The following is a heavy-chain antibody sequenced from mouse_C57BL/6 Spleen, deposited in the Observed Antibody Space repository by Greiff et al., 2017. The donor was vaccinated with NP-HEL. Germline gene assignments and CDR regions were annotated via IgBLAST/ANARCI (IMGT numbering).Heavy chain of an antibody. CDR1: GYSITSGYY. CDR3: ARDPYDGYPYYFDY. V-gene: IGHV3-6*01. D-gene: IGHD2-3*01. CDR2: ISYDGSN. Sequence: DVQLQESGPGLVKPSQSLSLTCSVTGYSITSGYYWNWIRQFPGNKLEWMGYISYDGSNNYNPSLKNRISITRDTSKNQFFLKVKSVTTEDTATDYCARDPYDGYPYYFDYWGQGTTLTVSS. J-gene: IGHJ2*01.